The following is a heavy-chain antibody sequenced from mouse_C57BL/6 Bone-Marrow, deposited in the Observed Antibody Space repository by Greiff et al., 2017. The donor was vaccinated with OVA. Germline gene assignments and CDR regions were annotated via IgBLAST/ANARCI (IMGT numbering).Heavy chain of an antibody. CDR1: GYTFTDYY. J-gene: IGHJ3*01. CDR3: ARGELRLRSFAY. V-gene: IGHV1-19*01. Sequence: EVQLQQSGPVLVKPGASVNMTCTASGYTFTDYYLNWVKQRHGKSLEWIGVINPYNGGTSYNQKLKGKATLTVDKSSRTAYMELNSLTSEDSAVEYCARGELRLRSFAYWGQGTLVTVSA. D-gene: IGHD3-2*02. CDR2: INPYNGGT.